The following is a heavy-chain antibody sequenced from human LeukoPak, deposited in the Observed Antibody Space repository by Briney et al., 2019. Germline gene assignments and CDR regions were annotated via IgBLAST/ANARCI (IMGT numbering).Heavy chain of an antibody. J-gene: IGHJ4*02. D-gene: IGHD3-9*01. Sequence: PGGSLRLSCAASGFTFSSYAMSWVRQAPGKGLEWVSAISSSSGGTHYADSVKGRFTISRDNSKNTLYLQMNSLRAEDTAVYYCVPAGQNYDILTGYYPLDYWGQGTLVTVSS. CDR3: VPAGQNYDILTGYYPLDY. CDR1: GFTFSSYA. V-gene: IGHV3-23*01. CDR2: ISSSSGGT.